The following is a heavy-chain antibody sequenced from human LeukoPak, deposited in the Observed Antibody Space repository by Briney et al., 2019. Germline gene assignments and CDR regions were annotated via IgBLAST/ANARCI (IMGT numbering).Heavy chain of an antibody. CDR2: IIPIFGTA. CDR1: GGTFSSYA. J-gene: IGHJ5*02. Sequence: ASVKVSFKASGGTFSSYAISWVRQAPGQGLEWMGGIIPIFGTANYAQKFQGRVTTTTDESTSTAYMELSSLRAEDTAVYYCAAFAGYDPLNWFDPWGQGTLVTVSS. V-gene: IGHV1-69*05. D-gene: IGHD5-12*01. CDR3: AAFAGYDPLNWFDP.